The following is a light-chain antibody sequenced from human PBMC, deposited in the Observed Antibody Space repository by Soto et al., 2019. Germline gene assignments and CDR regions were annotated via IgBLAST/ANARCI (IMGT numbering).Light chain of an antibody. Sequence: QSALTQPASVSGSPGQSITISCTGTSSDVGGYNYVSWYQQYPGKAPKLMIYEVSNRPSGVSNRFSGSKSGNTASLTISGLRAEDEADYYCSSYTSSGTVIFAGGTKVTVL. J-gene: IGLJ2*01. CDR3: SSYTSSGTVI. CDR1: SSDVGGYNY. CDR2: EVS. V-gene: IGLV2-14*01.